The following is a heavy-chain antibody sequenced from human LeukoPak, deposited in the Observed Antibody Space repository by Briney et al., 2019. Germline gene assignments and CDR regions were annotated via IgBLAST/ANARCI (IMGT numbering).Heavy chain of an antibody. Sequence: SVKVSCKASGYTFTGYYMHWVRQAPGQGLEWMGGIIPIFGTANYAQKFQGRVTITTDESTSTAYMELSSLRSEDTAVYYCARAWGSSSSPTFDYWGQGTLVTVSS. V-gene: IGHV1-69*05. CDR1: GYTFTGYY. CDR2: IIPIFGTA. CDR3: ARAWGSSSSPTFDY. J-gene: IGHJ4*02. D-gene: IGHD6-6*01.